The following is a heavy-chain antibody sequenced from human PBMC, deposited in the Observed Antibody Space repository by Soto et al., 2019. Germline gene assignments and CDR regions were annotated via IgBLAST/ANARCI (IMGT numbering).Heavy chain of an antibody. J-gene: IGHJ4*02. CDR3: ARDQSQGQMLLPYFDY. V-gene: IGHV3-7*03. CDR2: INQDGSEK. Sequence: GALRLSCAASIFTFSTYWMTWVRQAPGKGLEWVANINQDGSEKYYMDSVKGRFTISRDNAGDSLYLQMNSLRAGDTAVYFCARDQSQGQMLLPYFDYWGQGTLVTVSS. D-gene: IGHD3-10*02. CDR1: IFTFSTYW.